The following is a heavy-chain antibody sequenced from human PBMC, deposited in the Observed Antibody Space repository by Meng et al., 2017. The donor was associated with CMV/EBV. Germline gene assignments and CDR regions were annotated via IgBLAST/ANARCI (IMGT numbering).Heavy chain of an antibody. CDR2: INHSGST. J-gene: IGHJ6*02. Sequence: FGGYYGSWIRQTPVKGLEWIREINHSGSTNYNPSLKCRVTISVDTSKNQFSLNLSSVTAADTAVYYCARGRIRPTVIYYYYYGMDVWGQGTTVTVSS. D-gene: IGHD4-17*01. V-gene: IGHV4-34*01. CDR1: FGGYY. CDR3: ARGRIRPTVIYYYYYGMDV.